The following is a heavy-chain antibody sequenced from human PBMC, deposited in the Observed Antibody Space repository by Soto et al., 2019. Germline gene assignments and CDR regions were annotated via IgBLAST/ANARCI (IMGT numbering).Heavy chain of an antibody. J-gene: IGHJ4*02. V-gene: IGHV3-23*01. D-gene: IGHD3-10*01. CDR2: ISGSGGST. CDR1: GFTVSSYA. CDR3: AKDLAGLPGIWFGGDFDY. Sequence: EVQLLESGGGLVQPGGSLRLSWAASGFTVSSYAMSWVRQAPGKGLEWVSAISGSGGSTYYADSVKGRFTISRDNSKNTLYLQMNSLRAEDTAVYYCAKDLAGLPGIWFGGDFDYCGQGTLVTVSS.